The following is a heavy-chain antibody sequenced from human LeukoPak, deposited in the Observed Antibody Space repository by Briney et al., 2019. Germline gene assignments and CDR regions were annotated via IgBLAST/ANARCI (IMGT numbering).Heavy chain of an antibody. CDR3: ARDPSPEVVVISWFDP. V-gene: IGHV3-30-3*01. CDR2: ISYDGSNK. Sequence: GMSLRLSCAASGFTFSSYAMHWVRQAPGKGLEWVAVISYDGSNKYYADSVKGRFTISRDNSKNTLYLQMNSLGAEDTAVYYCARDPSPEVVVISWFDPWGQGTLVTASS. CDR1: GFTFSSYA. D-gene: IGHD3-22*01. J-gene: IGHJ5*02.